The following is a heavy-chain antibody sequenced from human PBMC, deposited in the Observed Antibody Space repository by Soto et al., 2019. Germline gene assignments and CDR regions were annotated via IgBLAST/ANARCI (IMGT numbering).Heavy chain of an antibody. CDR1: VYTFTSYY. D-gene: IGHD2-15*01. CDR2: INPSGGST. Sequence: ASVKVSCKASVYTFTSYYMHWVRQAPGQGLEWMGIINPSGGSTSYAQKFQGRVTMTRDTSTSTVYMELSSLRSEDTAVYYCALYCSGGSCYSAWFDPWGQGTLVTVSS. V-gene: IGHV1-46*03. J-gene: IGHJ5*02. CDR3: ALYCSGGSCYSAWFDP.